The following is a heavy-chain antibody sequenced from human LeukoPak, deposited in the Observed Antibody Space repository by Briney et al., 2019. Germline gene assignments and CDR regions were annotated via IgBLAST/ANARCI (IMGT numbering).Heavy chain of an antibody. D-gene: IGHD3-3*01. CDR3: ARDITGHPD. CDR2: IIPILGIA. V-gene: IGHV1-69*04. CDR1: GGTFSSYA. J-gene: IGHJ4*02. Sequence: GASVKVSCKASGGTFSSYAISWVRQAPGQGLEWMGRIIPILGIANYAQKFQGRVTIAADKSTSTAYMELSSLRSEDTAVYYCARDITGHPDWGQGTLVTVSS.